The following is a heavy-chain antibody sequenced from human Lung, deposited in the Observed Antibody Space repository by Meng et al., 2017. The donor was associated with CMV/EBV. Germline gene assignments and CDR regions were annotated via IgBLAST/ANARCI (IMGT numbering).Heavy chain of an antibody. J-gene: IGHJ4*02. CDR3: AKVYQWLLLGPFDY. D-gene: IGHD3-22*01. CDR2: ISGSGGKT. CDR1: RFTFSSYA. Sequence: GEXXKISCAASRFTFSSYAMTWVRQAPGKGLEWVSVISGSGGKTHYADSVKGRFTISRDNSKNTLFLQMNSLRAEDTAVYYCAKVYQWLLLGPFDYWGQGTLVTVSS. V-gene: IGHV3-23*01.